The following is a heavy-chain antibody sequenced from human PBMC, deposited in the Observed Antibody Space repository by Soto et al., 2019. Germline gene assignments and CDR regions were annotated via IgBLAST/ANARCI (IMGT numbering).Heavy chain of an antibody. D-gene: IGHD6-19*01. V-gene: IGHV3-21*01. CDR3: AKEGGRNSGGWSRDGDLDY. CDR2: VSKSDYT. Sequence: GGSLRLSCAVSGFYFNNYGINWVRQAPGKGLEWVSSVSKSDYTYYSDSVKGRFTISRDNAKNSVSLQMNSLRPEDTAVYYCAKEGGRNSGGWSRDGDLDYWGQGSLVTVSS. CDR1: GFYFNNYG. J-gene: IGHJ4*02.